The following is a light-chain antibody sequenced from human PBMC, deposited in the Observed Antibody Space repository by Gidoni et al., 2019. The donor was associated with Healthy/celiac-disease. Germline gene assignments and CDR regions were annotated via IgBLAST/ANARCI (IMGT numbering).Light chain of an antibody. CDR2: QDS. Sequence: SYELTQPPSVSVSPGQTASITCSGDKLGDKYACWYQQKPGQSPVLVIYQDSKRPSGIPERFSGSNSGNTATRTISGTQAMDEADYYCQAWDSTLCVFGTGTKVTVL. CDR3: QAWDSTLCV. V-gene: IGLV3-1*01. CDR1: KLGDKY. J-gene: IGLJ1*01.